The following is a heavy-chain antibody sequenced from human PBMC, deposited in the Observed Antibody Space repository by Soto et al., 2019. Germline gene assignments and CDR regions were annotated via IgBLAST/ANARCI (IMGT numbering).Heavy chain of an antibody. CDR3: AKDLGIFHAFDS. D-gene: IGHD3-3*01. CDR1: GFTFDDHA. J-gene: IGHJ3*02. CDR2: ISWNSGSI. Sequence: PGGSLRLSCAASGFTFDDHAMHWVRQAPGKGLEWVSGISWNSGSIGYADSVKGRFTISRDNAKNSLYLQMNSLRAEDTALYYCAKDLGIFHAFDSWGQGTMVTVSS. V-gene: IGHV3-9*01.